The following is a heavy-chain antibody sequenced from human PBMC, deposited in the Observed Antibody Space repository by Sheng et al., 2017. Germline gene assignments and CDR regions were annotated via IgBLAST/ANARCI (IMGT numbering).Heavy chain of an antibody. Sequence: QVQLQESGPGLVKPSETLSLTCTVSGYSISSGYYWGWIRQPPGKGLEWIGSIYHSGSTYYNPSLKSRVTISVDTSKNQFSLKLSSVTAADTAVYYCARDRYYYDSSGYYNETSEHWGQGTLVTV. D-gene: IGHD3-22*01. CDR2: IYHSGST. CDR1: GYSISSGYY. V-gene: IGHV4-38-2*02. J-gene: IGHJ1*01. CDR3: ARDRYYYDSSGYYNETSEH.